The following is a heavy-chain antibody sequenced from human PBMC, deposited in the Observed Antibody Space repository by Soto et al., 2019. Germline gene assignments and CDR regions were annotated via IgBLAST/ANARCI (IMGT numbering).Heavy chain of an antibody. J-gene: IGHJ4*02. CDR2: IYWDDDK. Sequence: SGPTLVKPTQTLTLTCTFSGFSLSTSGVGVGWIRQPPGKALEWLALIYWDDDKRYSPSLKSRLTITKDTSKNQVVLTMTNMDPVDTATYYCAHSKGPMTTVTTSFDYWGQGTLVTVSS. V-gene: IGHV2-5*02. D-gene: IGHD4-17*01. CDR3: AHSKGPMTTVTTSFDY. CDR1: GFSLSTSGVG.